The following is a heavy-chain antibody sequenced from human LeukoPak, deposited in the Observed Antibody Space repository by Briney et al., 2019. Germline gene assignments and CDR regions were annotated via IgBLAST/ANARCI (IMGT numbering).Heavy chain of an antibody. CDR3: TRGNGGFDNWFDP. Sequence: GRSLRLSCTASGFTFGDYAMSWFRQAPGKGLEWVGFIRSKAYGGTTEYAASVKGRFTISRDDSKSIAYLQMNSLKTEETAVYYCTRGNGGFDNWFDPWGQGTLVTVSS. CDR2: IRSKAYGGTT. D-gene: IGHD3-16*01. J-gene: IGHJ5*02. CDR1: GFTFGDYA. V-gene: IGHV3-49*03.